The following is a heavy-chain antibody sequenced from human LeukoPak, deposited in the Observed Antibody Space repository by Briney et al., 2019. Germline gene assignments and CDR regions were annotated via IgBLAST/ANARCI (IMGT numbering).Heavy chain of an antibody. CDR1: GGSFSGYY. V-gene: IGHV4-34*01. Sequence: PSETLSLTCAVYGGSFSGYYWSWIRKPPGKGLEWIGEINHSGSTNYNPSLKSRVTISVDTSKNQFSLKLSSVTAADTAVYYCARGLRYYYGSGSRSNWFDPWGQGTLVTVSS. CDR3: ARGLRYYYGSGSRSNWFDP. D-gene: IGHD3-10*01. J-gene: IGHJ5*02. CDR2: INHSGST.